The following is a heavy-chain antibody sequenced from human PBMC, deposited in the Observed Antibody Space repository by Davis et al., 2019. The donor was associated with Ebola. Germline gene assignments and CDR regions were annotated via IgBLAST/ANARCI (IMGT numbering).Heavy chain of an antibody. CDR1: GYTFTSYG. D-gene: IGHD4-17*01. CDR3: ARWKRDYGSFEY. J-gene: IGHJ4*02. Sequence: ASVKVSCKASGYTFTSYGISWVRQAPGQGLEWMGWISAYNGNTNYAQKFQGRVTITRDTSASTAYMELSSLRSEDTAVYYCARWKRDYGSFEYWGQGTLVTVSS. V-gene: IGHV1-18*01. CDR2: ISAYNGNT.